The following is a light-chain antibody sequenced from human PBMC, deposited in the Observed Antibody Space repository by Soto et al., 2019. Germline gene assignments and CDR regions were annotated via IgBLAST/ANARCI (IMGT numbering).Light chain of an antibody. Sequence: QSALTQPASVSGSPGQSITISCTGTSSDVGGYNYVSWYQQHPGKAPKLMIYDVSNRPSGVSNRFSGSTSGNTASLPISGLQAEDEAEYYCSSYTSSSTLYVFGTGTKVTVL. J-gene: IGLJ1*01. CDR2: DVS. CDR3: SSYTSSSTLYV. CDR1: SSDVGGYNY. V-gene: IGLV2-14*01.